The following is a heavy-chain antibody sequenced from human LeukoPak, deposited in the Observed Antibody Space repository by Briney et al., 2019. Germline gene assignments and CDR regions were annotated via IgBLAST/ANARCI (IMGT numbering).Heavy chain of an antibody. CDR1: GVTFNDYS. V-gene: IGHV3-48*01. J-gene: IGHJ4*02. D-gene: IGHD5-24*01. Sequence: PGGSLRLSCAASGVTFNDYSMNWVRQAPGKGLEWISYIGIDSGNTNYADSVKGRFTISGDKAKNSLYLKMNTLRVEDTAVYYCARDYKYAFDNWGQGTLVTVSS. CDR3: ARDYKYAFDN. CDR2: IGIDSGNT.